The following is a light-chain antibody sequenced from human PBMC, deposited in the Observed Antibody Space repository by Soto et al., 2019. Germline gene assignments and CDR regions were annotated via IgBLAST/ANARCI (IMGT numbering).Light chain of an antibody. CDR3: QQRSNWPPIT. Sequence: IVMQQSPGTLSLSPGESAPLSCKASQSVATYVAWYQQKPGQAPRLLIYDASNRATGIPARFSGGGSGTDFTLTIDNLEPEDFAIYYCQQRSNWPPITFGQGTRLEIK. CDR1: QSVATY. J-gene: IGKJ5*01. CDR2: DAS. V-gene: IGKV3-11*01.